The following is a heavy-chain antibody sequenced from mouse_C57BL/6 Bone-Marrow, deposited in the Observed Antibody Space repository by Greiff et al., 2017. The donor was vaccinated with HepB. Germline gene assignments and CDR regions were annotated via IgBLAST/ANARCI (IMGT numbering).Heavy chain of an antibody. CDR1: GYTFTDYY. Sequence: VKLQESGAELVRPGASVKLSCKASGYTFTDYYINWVKQRPGQGLEWIARIYPGSGNTYYNEKFKGKATLTAEKSSSTAYMQLSSLTSEDSAVYFCARSGVVPYYFDYWGQGTTLTVSS. CDR2: IYPGSGNT. CDR3: ARSGVVPYYFDY. J-gene: IGHJ2*01. V-gene: IGHV1-76*01. D-gene: IGHD1-1*01.